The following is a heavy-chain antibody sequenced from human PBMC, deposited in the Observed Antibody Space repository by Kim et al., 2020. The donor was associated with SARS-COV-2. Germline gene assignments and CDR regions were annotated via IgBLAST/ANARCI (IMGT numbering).Heavy chain of an antibody. CDR1: GYAFTSYG. V-gene: IGHV1-18*01. CDR3: ARDSGSSWDLVGFQH. Sequence: ASVKVSCKASGYAFTSYGISWVRQAPGQGLEWMGWISAYNGNTNYAQKLQGRVTMTTDTSTSTAYMELRSLRSDDTAVYYCARDSGSSWDLVGFQHWGQGTLVTVSS. CDR2: ISAYNGNT. D-gene: IGHD6-13*01. J-gene: IGHJ1*01.